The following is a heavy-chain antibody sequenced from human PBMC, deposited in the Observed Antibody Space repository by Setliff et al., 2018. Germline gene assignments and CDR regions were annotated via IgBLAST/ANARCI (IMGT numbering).Heavy chain of an antibody. V-gene: IGHV4-61*05. CDR2: IYIGGSA. Sequence: SETLSLTCTVSGVSISSTSYYWDWIRQPAGKGLEWIGHIYIGGSANYNPSLKSRVTMSIDTSKNQFSLKLNSVTAADMAVYYCARSFSRREKFLLDYWGQGALVTVSS. CDR1: GVSISSTSYY. CDR3: ARSFSRREKFLLDY. J-gene: IGHJ4*02.